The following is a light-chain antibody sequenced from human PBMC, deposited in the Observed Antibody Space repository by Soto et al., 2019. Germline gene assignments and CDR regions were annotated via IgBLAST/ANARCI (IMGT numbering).Light chain of an antibody. Sequence: QLVLTQPPSASASLGASVTLTCTLSSGYSNYKVDWYQQRPGKGPRFVMRVGTGGIVGSKGDGIPDRFSVLGSGLNRFLTIKNIQEEDESDYHCGADHGSGSSLVFGGGTKLTVL. CDR1: SGYSNYK. V-gene: IGLV9-49*01. CDR3: GADHGSGSSLV. J-gene: IGLJ2*01. CDR2: VGTGGIVG.